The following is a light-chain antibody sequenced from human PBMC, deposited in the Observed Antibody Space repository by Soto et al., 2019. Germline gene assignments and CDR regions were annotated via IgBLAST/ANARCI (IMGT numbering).Light chain of an antibody. CDR2: AAS. J-gene: IGKJ3*01. Sequence: DIQMTQSPSSLSASVGDRVTITCLASQGISNYLAWYQQKPGKVPKLLIYAASTLQSGVPSRFSGSGSGTDFTLTISSLQPEDVATYYCQKYNSALLTFGPGTKVDIK. CDR3: QKYNSALLT. CDR1: QGISNY. V-gene: IGKV1-27*01.